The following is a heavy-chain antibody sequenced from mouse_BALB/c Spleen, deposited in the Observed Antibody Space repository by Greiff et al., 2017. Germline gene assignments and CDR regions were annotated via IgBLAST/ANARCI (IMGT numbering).Heavy chain of an antibody. V-gene: IGHV3-2*02. D-gene: IGHD2-1*01. CDR1: GYSITSDYA. CDR3: ARRRTGNYEVYWYFDV. CDR2: ISYSGST. Sequence: ESGPGLVKPSQSLSLTCTVTGYSITSDYAWNWIRQFPGNKLEWMGYISYSGSTSYNPSLKSRISITRDTSKNQFFLQLNSVTTEDTATYYCARRRTGNYEVYWYFDVWGAGTTVTVSS. J-gene: IGHJ1*01.